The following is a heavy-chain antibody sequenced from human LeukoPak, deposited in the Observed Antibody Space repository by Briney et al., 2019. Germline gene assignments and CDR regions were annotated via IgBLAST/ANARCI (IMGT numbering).Heavy chain of an antibody. CDR1: GGSISSGGYF. D-gene: IGHD5-24*01. V-gene: IGHV4-31*03. Sequence: PSQTLSLTCTVSGGSISSGGYFWNWIRQLPGKGLEWIGHIYSSGGTYYTPSLKSRVTISVDTSKNQFSLKLSSVTAADTAVYYCARGPPRYRMRNGYNYFGYWGQGTLVTVSS. CDR3: ARGPPRYRMRNGYNYFGY. J-gene: IGHJ4*02. CDR2: IYSSGGT.